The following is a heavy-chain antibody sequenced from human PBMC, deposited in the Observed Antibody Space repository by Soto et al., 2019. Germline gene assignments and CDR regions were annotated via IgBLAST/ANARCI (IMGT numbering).Heavy chain of an antibody. CDR3: ARSIVVVTALDY. CDR2: INAGNGNT. CDR1: GYTFPSYG. J-gene: IGHJ4*02. V-gene: IGHV1-3*01. D-gene: IGHD2-21*02. Sequence: ASVKVSCKASGYTFPSYGISWVRQAPGQRLEWMGWINAGNGNTKYSQKFQGRVTITRDTSASTAYMELSSLRSEDTAVYYCARSIVVVTALDYWGQGTLVTVSS.